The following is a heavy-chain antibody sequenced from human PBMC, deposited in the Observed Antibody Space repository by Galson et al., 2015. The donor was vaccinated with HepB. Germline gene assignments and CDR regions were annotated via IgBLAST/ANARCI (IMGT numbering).Heavy chain of an antibody. D-gene: IGHD5-18*01. J-gene: IGHJ6*02. CDR1: GFTVSSNY. CDR3: ARARGYSYGYGMDV. Sequence: SLRLSCAASGFTVSSNYMSWVRQAPGKGLEWVSVIYSGGSTYYADSVKGRFTIPRDNSKNTLYLQMNSLRAEDTAVYYCARARGYSYGYGMDVWGQGTTVTVSS. V-gene: IGHV3-66*01. CDR2: IYSGGST.